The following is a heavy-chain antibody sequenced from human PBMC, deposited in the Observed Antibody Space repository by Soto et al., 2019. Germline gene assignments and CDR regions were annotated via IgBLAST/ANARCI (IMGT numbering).Heavy chain of an antibody. CDR2: ISAYNGNT. V-gene: IGHV1-18*01. CDR1: GYTFTSYG. D-gene: IGHD3-16*02. Sequence: QVPLVQSGAEVKKPGASVKVSCKASGYTFTSYGISWVRQAPGQGLEWMGWISAYNGNTNYAQKLQGRVTMTTDTSTSTAYMELRSLRSDDTAVYYCARDGGYDYVCGSYRYILFDPWGQGTLVTVSS. CDR3: ARDGGYDYVCGSYRYILFDP. J-gene: IGHJ5*02.